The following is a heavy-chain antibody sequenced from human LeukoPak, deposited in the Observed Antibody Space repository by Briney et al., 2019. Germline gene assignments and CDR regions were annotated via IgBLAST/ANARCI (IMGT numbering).Heavy chain of an antibody. CDR3: AKDYEYNSNTWYFH. D-gene: IGHD6-13*01. Sequence: GSLSLSCAASGFTFNKFAMSWVRQAPGKGLEWVSGIIENGGETYYADSVRGRFTISRDNSKNTLYLQMNSLRAEDTAVYYCAKDYEYNSNTWYFHWGRGTLVSVSS. CDR2: IIENGGET. CDR1: GFTFNKFA. V-gene: IGHV3-23*01. J-gene: IGHJ4*02.